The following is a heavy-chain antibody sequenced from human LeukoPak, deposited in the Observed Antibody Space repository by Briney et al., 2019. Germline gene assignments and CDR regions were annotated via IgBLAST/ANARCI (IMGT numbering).Heavy chain of an antibody. D-gene: IGHD5-12*01. Sequence: PSETLSLTCTVSGVSISSGNYYWSWIRQHPGKGLEWIGYIYYSGSTYYNPSLKSRVAISVDTSKNQFSLKLSSVTAADTAMYYCARDRGIRGYSGYGIDYWGQGTLVTVSS. CDR2: IYYSGST. V-gene: IGHV4-31*03. CDR3: ARDRGIRGYSGYGIDY. J-gene: IGHJ4*02. CDR1: GVSISSGNYY.